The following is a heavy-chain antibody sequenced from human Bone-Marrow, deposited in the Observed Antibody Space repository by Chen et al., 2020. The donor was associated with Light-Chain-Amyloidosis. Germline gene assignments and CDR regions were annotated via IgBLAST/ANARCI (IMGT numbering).Heavy chain of an antibody. V-gene: IGHV3-48*01. J-gene: IGHJ4*02. Sequence: EVRLVESGGGVVRPGGSLRLSCAASGFTFSGYSMNWVRQAPGKGLEWISYIGWRSDVIFYADSVKGRFTISRDNVQNSLYLQMNSLRVEDTGLYYCTRDSGEAAADDYWGQGTLVTVSS. CDR2: IGWRSDVI. CDR1: GFTFSGYS. CDR3: TRDSGEAAADDY. D-gene: IGHD6-13*01.